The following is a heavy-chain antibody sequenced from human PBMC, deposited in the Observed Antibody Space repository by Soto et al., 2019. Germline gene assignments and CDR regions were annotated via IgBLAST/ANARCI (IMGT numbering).Heavy chain of an antibody. Sequence: GGSLRLSCAASGFTFSSYWMSWVRQAPGKGLEWVSAIKRSGGGKYYVDSVKGRFTISRDNSKNTLYLQMNSLRAEDTAVYYCAKVLGSGSSLGDYWGQGTLVTVSS. CDR1: GFTFSSYW. D-gene: IGHD3-10*01. CDR2: IKRSGGGK. V-gene: IGHV3-23*01. J-gene: IGHJ4*02. CDR3: AKVLGSGSSLGDY.